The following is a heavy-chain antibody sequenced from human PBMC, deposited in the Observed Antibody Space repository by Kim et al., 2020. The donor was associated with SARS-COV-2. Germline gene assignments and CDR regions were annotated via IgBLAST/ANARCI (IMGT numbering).Heavy chain of an antibody. CDR2: DT. V-gene: IGHV3-13*01. J-gene: IGHJ6*02. CDR3: ARKLPRDGLDV. Sequence: DTHFLDTVKGRFTVSRDNAKNSLYLQMNNLRAGDTAVYYCARKLPRDGLDVWGQGTTVTVSS.